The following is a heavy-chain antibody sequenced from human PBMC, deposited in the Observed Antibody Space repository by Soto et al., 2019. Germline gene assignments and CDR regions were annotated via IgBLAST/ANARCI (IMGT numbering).Heavy chain of an antibody. CDR1: AASFSKYY. D-gene: IGHD1-1*01. Sequence: PSETLSLTCTVSAASFSKYYWSWIRQPPGKGLEWIGYIYFNGNTNYNPSLKRRVTISIDTSKNQFSLKLSSLTAADTAVYYCARERTGDPTFFDYWGQGTLVTVSS. CDR3: ARERTGDPTFFDY. CDR2: IYFNGNT. V-gene: IGHV4-59*01. J-gene: IGHJ4*02.